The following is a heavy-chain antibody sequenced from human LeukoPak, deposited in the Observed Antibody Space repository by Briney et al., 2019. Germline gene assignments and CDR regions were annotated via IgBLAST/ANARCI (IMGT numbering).Heavy chain of an antibody. D-gene: IGHD3-10*01. V-gene: IGHV4-61*02. CDR1: GGSISSGSYY. J-gene: IGHJ6*03. CDR3: ARDLITMVRGGNYYYYMDV. Sequence: SETLSLTCTVSGGSISSGSYYWSWIRQPAGKGLEWIGRIYTSGSTNYNPSLKSRVTISVDTSKNQFSLKLSSVTAADTAVYYCARDLITMVRGGNYYYYMDVWGKGTTVTISS. CDR2: IYTSGST.